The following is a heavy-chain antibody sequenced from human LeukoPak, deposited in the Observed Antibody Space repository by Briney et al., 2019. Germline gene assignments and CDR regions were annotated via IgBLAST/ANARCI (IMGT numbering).Heavy chain of an antibody. Sequence: SETLSLTCTVSGASISSFYWSWIRQPPGKGLEWIGYISYSGSTNYNPSLKSRVTISVDTSKNQFSLKLSSVTAADTAVYYCARHVHRPTDYLGYWGQGTLVTVSS. CDR2: ISYSGST. CDR3: ARHVHRPTDYLGY. J-gene: IGHJ4*02. CDR1: GASISSFY. D-gene: IGHD1-14*01. V-gene: IGHV4-59*08.